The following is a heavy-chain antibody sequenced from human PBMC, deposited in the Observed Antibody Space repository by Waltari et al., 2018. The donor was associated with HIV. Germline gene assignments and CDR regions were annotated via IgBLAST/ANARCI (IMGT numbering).Heavy chain of an antibody. D-gene: IGHD3-10*01. CDR1: TFTFTSYR. V-gene: IGHV3-74*01. Sequence: QLVESRGGLVQRGGSLSPSCAASTFTFTSYRTHWVRQARGKGPLCVSRINSDGSSTSYADSVKGRFTISRDNAKNTLYLQMNSLKVEDTAVYYCARAYYDSGSNWFDPWGQGTLVTVSS. CDR3: ARAYYDSGSNWFDP. J-gene: IGHJ5*02. CDR2: INSDGSST.